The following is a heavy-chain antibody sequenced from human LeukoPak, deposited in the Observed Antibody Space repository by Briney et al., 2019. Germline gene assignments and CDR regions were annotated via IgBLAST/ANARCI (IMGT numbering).Heavy chain of an antibody. CDR3: ARVSPYYYGSGSLFDY. J-gene: IGHJ4*02. CDR1: GYTFTSYY. D-gene: IGHD3-10*01. CDR2: INPRGGST. Sequence: GASVKVSCKASGYTFTSYYMHWVRQAPGQGLEWLGIINPRGGSTNYAQKFQGRVTMTRDTSISTAYMELSRLRSDDTAVYYCARVSPYYYGSGSLFDYWGQGTLVTVSS. V-gene: IGHV1-2*02.